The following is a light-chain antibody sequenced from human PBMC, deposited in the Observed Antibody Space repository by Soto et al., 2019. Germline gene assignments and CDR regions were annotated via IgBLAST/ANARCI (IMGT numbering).Light chain of an antibody. CDR2: WAS. J-gene: IGKJ1*01. Sequence: DIVMTQSPDSLAVSLGEGATINSKSTRSGLNSSNNKNYLAWYQQKPGQPPRLLIYWASTRESGVPDRFSGSGSGTDFTLTISSLQAEDVAVYYCQQYYSPWTFGQGTKVEIK. CDR1: RSGLNSSNNKNY. CDR3: QQYYSPWT. V-gene: IGKV4-1*01.